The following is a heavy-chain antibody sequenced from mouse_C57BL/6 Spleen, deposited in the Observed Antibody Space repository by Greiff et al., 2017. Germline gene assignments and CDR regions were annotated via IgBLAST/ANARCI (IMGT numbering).Heavy chain of an antibody. Sequence: VQLQQSGAELVRPGASVTLSCKASGYTFTDYEMHWVKQTPVHGLEWIGAIDPETGGTAYNQKFKGKAILTADKSSSTAYMELRSLTSEDSAVYDCKPTDYYGSSYGFEDGGQGTTLTVAS. J-gene: IGHJ2*01. V-gene: IGHV1-15*01. D-gene: IGHD1-1*01. CDR1: GYTFTDYE. CDR3: KPTDYYGSSYGFED. CDR2: IDPETGGT.